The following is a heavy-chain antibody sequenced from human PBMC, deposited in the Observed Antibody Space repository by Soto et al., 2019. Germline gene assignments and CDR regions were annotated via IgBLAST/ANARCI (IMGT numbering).Heavy chain of an antibody. CDR3: ARLRKEYCSSTSCYYMDV. D-gene: IGHD2-2*01. J-gene: IGHJ6*03. V-gene: IGHV4-59*08. CDR1: GGSISSYY. Sequence: SETLSLTCTVSGGSISSYYCSWIRQPPGKGLEWIGYIYYSGSTNYNPSLKSRVTISVDTSKNQFSLKLSSVTAADTAVYYCARLRKEYCSSTSCYYMDVWGKGTTVTVSS. CDR2: IYYSGST.